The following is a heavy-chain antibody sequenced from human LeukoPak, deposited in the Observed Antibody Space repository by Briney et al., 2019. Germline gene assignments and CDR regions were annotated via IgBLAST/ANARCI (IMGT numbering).Heavy chain of an antibody. D-gene: IGHD2-15*01. V-gene: IGHV1-69*05. J-gene: IGHJ4*02. CDR1: GGTFSSYA. CDR3: ARRPLRGAATHQDTTVFDD. CDR2: IIPIFGTA. Sequence: GASVKVSCKASGGTFSSYAISWVRQAPGQGLEWMGGIIPIFGTANYAQKFQGRVTITTDASTSTAYMELSRLRSEDTSVYYCARRPLRGAATHQDTTVFDDWGQGTLVTVSS.